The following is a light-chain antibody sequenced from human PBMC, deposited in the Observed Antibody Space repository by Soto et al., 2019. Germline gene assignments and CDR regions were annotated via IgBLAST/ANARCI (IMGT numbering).Light chain of an antibody. J-gene: IGKJ2*01. Sequence: EIVLTQSPGTLSLSPGERATLSCRASQSVSSSYLAWYQQKPGQATRLLIYGASSRATGIPDRFSGSGSGTDFTLTISRLEPEDFAVYYCQQYGSSPPKYTFGQGTKLEIK. CDR1: QSVSSSY. CDR2: GAS. CDR3: QQYGSSPPKYT. V-gene: IGKV3-20*01.